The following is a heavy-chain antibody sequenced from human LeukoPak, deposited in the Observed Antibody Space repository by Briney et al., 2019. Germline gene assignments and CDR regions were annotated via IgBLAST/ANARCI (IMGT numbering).Heavy chain of an antibody. J-gene: IGHJ4*02. CDR1: GFTFGSSW. CDR3: VRSRFTTSSFDY. V-gene: IGHV3-74*03. D-gene: IGHD2-2*01. CDR2: INSDESVT. Sequence: PGGSLRLSCAASGFTFGSSWMQWVRQAPGQGLVWVSRINSDESVTTYTNSVKGRFTISRDNAKNTLYLQMNSLRAEDTAMYYCVRSRFTTSSFDYWGQGTLVTVSS.